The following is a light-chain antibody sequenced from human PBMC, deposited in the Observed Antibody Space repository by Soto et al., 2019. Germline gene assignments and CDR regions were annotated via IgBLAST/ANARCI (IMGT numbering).Light chain of an antibody. CDR2: DAS. V-gene: IGKV3-11*01. Sequence: EIVLTQSPATLSLSPGERATLSCRASQSVSGSLAWYQQKPGQAPRLLIYDASNRATGIPARFSGSGSGTVFTLTISSLEPEDFALYYCQQRSNWVYTFGQGTKLEIK. CDR1: QSVSGS. J-gene: IGKJ2*01. CDR3: QQRSNWVYT.